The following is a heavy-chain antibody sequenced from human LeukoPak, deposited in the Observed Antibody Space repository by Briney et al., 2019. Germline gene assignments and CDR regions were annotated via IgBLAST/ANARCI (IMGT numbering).Heavy chain of an antibody. J-gene: IGHJ3*02. V-gene: IGHV4-39*07. D-gene: IGHD1-26*01. CDR1: SGSISSSSYY. Sequence: KASETLSLTYTVSSGSISSSSYYWGWIRQPPGMGLEWIGSMYYSGSTYYNPSLKSRVTISVDTSKSQFSLKLSSVTAEDTALYYCARLSGSYETGAFDIWGQGTMVTVSS. CDR3: ARLSGSYETGAFDI. CDR2: MYYSGST.